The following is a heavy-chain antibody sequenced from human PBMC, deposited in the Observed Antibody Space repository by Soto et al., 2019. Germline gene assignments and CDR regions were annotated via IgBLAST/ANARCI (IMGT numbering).Heavy chain of an antibody. CDR3: ARKIRHDDSRRNKCYYYRMDF. CDR2: IYPGDSDT. Sequence: RVESLKISCKTFEYCFRNYGIAEGRQMRGKGVEWMGIIYPGDSDTRYSPSFQGQVTISDDKSISTTHLQRSSLKAADTATYYSARKIRHDDSRRNKCYYYRMDFWGQGTTVTVSS. V-gene: IGHV5-51*01. D-gene: IGHD3-3*01. J-gene: IGHJ6*02. CDR1: EYCFRNYG.